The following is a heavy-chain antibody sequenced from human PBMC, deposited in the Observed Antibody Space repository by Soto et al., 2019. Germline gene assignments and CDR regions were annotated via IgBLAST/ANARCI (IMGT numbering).Heavy chain of an antibody. CDR1: GGTFSSYA. J-gene: IGHJ4*02. Sequence: SVKVSCKASGGTFSSYAISWVRQAPGQGLEWMGGIIPIFGTANYAQKFQGRVTITADESTSTAYMELSSLRSEDTAVYYCARVRNTVTTPEDYWGQGILVTVSS. CDR3: ARVRNTVTTPEDY. V-gene: IGHV1-69*13. CDR2: IIPIFGTA. D-gene: IGHD4-17*01.